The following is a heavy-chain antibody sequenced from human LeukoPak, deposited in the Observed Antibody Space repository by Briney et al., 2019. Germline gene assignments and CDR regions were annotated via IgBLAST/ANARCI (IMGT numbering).Heavy chain of an antibody. V-gene: IGHV3-74*01. J-gene: IGHJ4*02. CDR3: AREPSAYSSYDY. D-gene: IGHD4-11*01. CDR1: GFTFSSYW. CDR2: INSDGSST. Sequence: QPGGSLRLSCAASGFTFSSYWMHWVRQAPGRGLVWVSRINSDGSSTSYADSVKGRFTVSRDNAKNTLYLQMNSLRAEGTAVYYCAREPSAYSSYDYWGQGTLVTVSS.